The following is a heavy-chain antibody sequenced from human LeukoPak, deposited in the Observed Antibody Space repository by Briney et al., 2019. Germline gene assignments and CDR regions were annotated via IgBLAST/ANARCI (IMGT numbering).Heavy chain of an antibody. Sequence: GGSLRLSCAASGFTFSSYRMHWVRQAPGKGLVWVSRINSDGSSTSYADSVKGRFTISRDNAKNTLYLQMNSLRAEDTAVYYCARGVVVVVPATYNWFDPWGQGTLVTVSS. J-gene: IGHJ5*02. CDR3: ARGVVVVVPATYNWFDP. V-gene: IGHV3-74*01. D-gene: IGHD2-2*01. CDR2: INSDGSST. CDR1: GFTFSSYR.